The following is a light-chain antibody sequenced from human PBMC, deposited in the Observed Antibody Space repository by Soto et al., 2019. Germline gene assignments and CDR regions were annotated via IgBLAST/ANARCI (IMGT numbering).Light chain of an antibody. V-gene: IGKV3-11*01. J-gene: IGKJ1*01. Sequence: TVLSQSPATLSLSPGERATLSCRASQSVSSYLAWYQQKPGQAPRLLIYDASKRATGIPARFSGSGSGTDFTLTISRLEPENFAVYYCQQRSNWLWTFGQGTKVEI. CDR2: DAS. CDR3: QQRSNWLWT. CDR1: QSVSSY.